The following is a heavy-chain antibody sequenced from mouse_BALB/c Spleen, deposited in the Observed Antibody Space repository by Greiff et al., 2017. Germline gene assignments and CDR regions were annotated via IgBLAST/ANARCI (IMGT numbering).Heavy chain of an antibody. CDR1: GFNIKDTY. D-gene: IGHD2-4*01. Sequence: EVKLMESGAELVKPGASVKLSCTASGFNIKDTYMHWVKQRPEQGLEWIGRIDPANGNTKYDPKFQGKATITADTSSNTAYLQLSSLTSEDTAVYYCARGITGRFAYWGQGTLVTVSA. V-gene: IGHV14-3*02. J-gene: IGHJ3*01. CDR3: ARGITGRFAY. CDR2: IDPANGNT.